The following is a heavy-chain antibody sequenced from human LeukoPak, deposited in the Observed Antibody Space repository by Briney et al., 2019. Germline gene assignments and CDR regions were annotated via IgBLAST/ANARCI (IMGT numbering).Heavy chain of an antibody. CDR2: IYYSGST. D-gene: IGHD3-9*01. V-gene: IGHV4-59*01. CDR1: GGSFSSYY. Sequence: PSETLSLSCAVYGGSFSSYYWSWIRQPPGKGLEWIGYIYYSGSTNYNPSLKSRVTISVDTSKNQFSLKLSSVTAADTAVYYCARGIGLHYDILTGYYQGANWFDPWGQGTLVTVSS. CDR3: ARGIGLHYDILTGYYQGANWFDP. J-gene: IGHJ5*02.